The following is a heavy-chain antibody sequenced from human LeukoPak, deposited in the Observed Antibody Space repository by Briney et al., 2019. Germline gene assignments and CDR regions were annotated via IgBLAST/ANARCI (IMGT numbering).Heavy chain of an antibody. J-gene: IGHJ6*04. V-gene: IGHV1-2*04. CDR3: ARGDYYGSGSYYFSPYYYYYGMDV. CDR2: INPNSGGT. Sequence: ASVKVSCKASGYTFTGYYMHWVRQAPGQGLEWVGWINPNSGGTNYAQKFQGWVTMTRDTSISTAYMELSRLRSDDTAVYYCARGDYYGSGSYYFSPYYYYYGMDVWGKGTTVTVSS. CDR1: GYTFTGYY. D-gene: IGHD3-10*01.